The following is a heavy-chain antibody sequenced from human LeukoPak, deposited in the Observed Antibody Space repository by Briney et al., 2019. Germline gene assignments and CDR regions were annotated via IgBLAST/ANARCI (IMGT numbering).Heavy chain of an antibody. CDR2: INTDGSST. J-gene: IGHJ6*02. V-gene: IGHV3-74*01. CDR3: ARERVGSDYYGLDI. D-gene: IGHD6-25*01. Sequence: GGSLRLSCAASGFIFSTYWMHWVRQAPGKGLVWVSRINTDGSSTAYAASVKGRFTISRDNTKNILYLQMNSLSAEDTALYYCARERVGSDYYGLDIWGQGTTASVSS. CDR1: GFIFSTYW.